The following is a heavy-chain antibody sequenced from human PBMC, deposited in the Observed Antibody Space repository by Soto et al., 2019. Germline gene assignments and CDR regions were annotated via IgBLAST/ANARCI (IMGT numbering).Heavy chain of an antibody. CDR3: AHKAKRGYSGYDYFDY. J-gene: IGHJ4*02. CDR2: IYWDDDK. V-gene: IGHV2-5*02. CDR1: GFSLSTNGVG. D-gene: IGHD5-12*01. Sequence: QITLKESGPTLVKPTQTLTLTCTFSGFSLSTNGVGVGWIRQPPGKALEWLALIYWDDDKRYSPSLKSRLTNTQDPPKNQVVLTMTNMDPVDTATYYCAHKAKRGYSGYDYFDYWGQGALVTVSS.